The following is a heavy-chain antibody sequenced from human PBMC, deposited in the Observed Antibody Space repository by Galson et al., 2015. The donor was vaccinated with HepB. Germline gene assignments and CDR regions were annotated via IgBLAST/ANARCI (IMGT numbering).Heavy chain of an antibody. CDR2: ISSSSSTI. Sequence: SLRLSCAASGFTFSSYSMNWVRQAPGKGLEWVSYISSSSSTIYYADSVKGRFTISRDNAKNSLYLQMNSLRDEDTAVYYCAGPYCSSTSCTSGHYYYYMDVWGKGTTVTVSS. CDR3: AGPYCSSTSCTSGHYYYYMDV. D-gene: IGHD2-2*01. CDR1: GFTFSSYS. V-gene: IGHV3-48*02. J-gene: IGHJ6*03.